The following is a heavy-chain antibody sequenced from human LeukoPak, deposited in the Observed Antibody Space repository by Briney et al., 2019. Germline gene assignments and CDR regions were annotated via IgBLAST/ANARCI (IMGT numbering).Heavy chain of an antibody. J-gene: IGHJ5*02. Sequence: PSETLSLTCTVSGGSISSGSYYWSWIRQPAGKGLEWIGRIYTSGSTNYNPSLKSRVTMSVDTSKNQFSLKLSSVTAADTAVYYCARVGVPAANGWFDPWGQGTLVTVSS. D-gene: IGHD2-2*01. CDR3: ARVGVPAANGWFDP. CDR2: IYTSGST. V-gene: IGHV4-61*02. CDR1: GGSISSGSYY.